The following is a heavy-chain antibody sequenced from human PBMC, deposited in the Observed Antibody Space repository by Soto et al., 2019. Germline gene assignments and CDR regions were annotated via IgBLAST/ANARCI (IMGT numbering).Heavy chain of an antibody. Sequence: GGSLRLSCAASGFTFSSYSMNWVRQAPGKGLEWVSSISSSSSYIYYADSVKGRFTISRDNAKNSLYLQMNSLRAEDTAVYYCARDQYGTVTTSFFPGKSWFDPWGQGTLVTVSS. CDR1: GFTFSSYS. CDR2: ISSSSSYI. CDR3: ARDQYGTVTTSFFPGKSWFDP. V-gene: IGHV3-21*01. D-gene: IGHD4-17*01. J-gene: IGHJ5*02.